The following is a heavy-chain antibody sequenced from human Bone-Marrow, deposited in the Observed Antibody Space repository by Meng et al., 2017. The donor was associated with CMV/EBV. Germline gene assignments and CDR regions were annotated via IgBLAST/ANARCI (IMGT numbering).Heavy chain of an antibody. CDR3: GRDMDV. CDR2: INQDGSGK. Sequence: GESLKISCAASGFHFSSYWMSWVRQAPGKALEWVANINQDGSGKYYVDSVKGRFTISRDNAKNSMYLQMNSLRAEDTAVDYCGRDMDVWGQGTTVTVSS. J-gene: IGHJ6*02. V-gene: IGHV3-7*03. CDR1: GFHFSSYW.